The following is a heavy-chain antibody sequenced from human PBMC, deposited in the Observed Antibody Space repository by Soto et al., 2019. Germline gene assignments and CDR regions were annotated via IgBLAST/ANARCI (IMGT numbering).Heavy chain of an antibody. J-gene: IGHJ5*02. D-gene: IGHD5-12*01. CDR3: ARAGVATIYPGNNWFDP. CDR2: ISYSGST. CDR1: GGSISSDSYY. V-gene: IGHV4-39*01. Sequence: SETLSLTCTVSGGSISSDSYYWGWIRQSPEKGLEWIASISYSGSTYYNPTLKSRLIISVDTSKSQFSLNLSSVTAADTAMYYCARAGVATIYPGNNWFDPWGQGTLVTVSS.